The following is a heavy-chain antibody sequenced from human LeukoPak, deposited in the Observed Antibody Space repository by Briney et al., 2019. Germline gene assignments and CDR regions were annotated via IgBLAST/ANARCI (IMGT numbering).Heavy chain of an antibody. CDR1: GGSFSGYY. J-gene: IGHJ4*02. CDR3: ARGSISGGIVVVVAVSKSRPFDY. CDR2: INHSGST. V-gene: IGHV4-34*01. D-gene: IGHD2-15*01. Sequence: SETLSLTCAVYGGSFSGYYWSWIRQPPGKGLEWIGEINHSGSTNYNPSLKSRVTISVDTSKNQFSLKLSSVTAADTAVYYCARGSISGGIVVVVAVSKSRPFDYWGQGTLVTVSS.